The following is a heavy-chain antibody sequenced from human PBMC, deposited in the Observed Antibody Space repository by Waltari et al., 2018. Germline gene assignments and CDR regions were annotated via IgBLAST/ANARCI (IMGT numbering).Heavy chain of an antibody. Sequence: QVQLQESGPGLVKPWETLSLNCAVSGYSISNGYYWAWIRQPPGKGLELLWLIYHSGIVYYNPSLKSRGTIAIDTSKNQFSLMLTYVTAADTAVYYCARHEGCGGTTCYETGFYQHWGQGTLVTVTS. CDR1: GYSISNGYY. D-gene: IGHD2-21*01. V-gene: IGHV4-38-2*01. J-gene: IGHJ1*01. CDR3: ARHEGCGGTTCYETGFYQH. CDR2: IYHSGIV.